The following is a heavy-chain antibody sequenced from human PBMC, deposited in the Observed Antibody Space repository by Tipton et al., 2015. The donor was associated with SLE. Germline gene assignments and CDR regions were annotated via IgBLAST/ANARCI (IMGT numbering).Heavy chain of an antibody. V-gene: IGHV4-61*09. CDR3: ARGGGWAFDI. CDR2: IYTSGST. Sequence: TLSLTCTVSGGSISSGSYYWSWIRQPAGKGLEWIGHIYTSGSTNYNPPLKTRVTISVDTSRNQFSLKLSSVTAADTAVYYCARGGGWAFDIWGQGTLVTVSS. J-gene: IGHJ3*02. D-gene: IGHD3-16*01. CDR1: GGSISSGSYY.